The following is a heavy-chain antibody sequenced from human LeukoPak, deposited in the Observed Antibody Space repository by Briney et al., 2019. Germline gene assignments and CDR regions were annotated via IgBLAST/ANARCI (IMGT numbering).Heavy chain of an antibody. Sequence: GASVKVSCKASGGTFSSYAISWVRQAPGQGLEWMGRIIPILGIANYAQKFQGRVTITADKSTSTAYMELSSLRSEDTAVYYCARGVEMATITVGRIPQGLRVWGQGTLVTVSS. J-gene: IGHJ4*02. D-gene: IGHD5-24*01. CDR3: ARGVEMATITVGRIPQGLRV. CDR1: GGTFSSYA. CDR2: IIPILGIA. V-gene: IGHV1-69*04.